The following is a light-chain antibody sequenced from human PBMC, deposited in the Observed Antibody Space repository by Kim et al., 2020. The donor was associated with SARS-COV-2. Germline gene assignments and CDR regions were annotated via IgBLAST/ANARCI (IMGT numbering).Light chain of an antibody. CDR3: LQDYNYPLT. CDR1: QGIRND. V-gene: IGKV1-6*01. CDR2: AAS. J-gene: IGKJ4*01. Sequence: AVQMTQSPSSLSASVGDRVNITCRASQGIRNDLGWYQQKPGKAPKLLIYAASSLQSGVPSRFSGSGSGTDFTLTISSLQPEDFATYYCLQDYNYPLTFGGGTKVDIK.